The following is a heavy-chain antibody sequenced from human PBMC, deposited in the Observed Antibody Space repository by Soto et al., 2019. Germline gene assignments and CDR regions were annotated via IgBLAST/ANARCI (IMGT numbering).Heavy chain of an antibody. V-gene: IGHV3-30*18. Sequence: QVQLVESGGGVVQPGRSVRLSCAASGFTFSSYGMHWVRQAPGKGLEWVAVISYDGSNKYYADSVKDRFTISRDNSKNTLYLQMNSLRAEDTAVYYCAKEGGTTDLDYWGQGTLVTVSS. CDR2: ISYDGSNK. J-gene: IGHJ4*02. CDR3: AKEGGTTDLDY. D-gene: IGHD1-26*01. CDR1: GFTFSSYG.